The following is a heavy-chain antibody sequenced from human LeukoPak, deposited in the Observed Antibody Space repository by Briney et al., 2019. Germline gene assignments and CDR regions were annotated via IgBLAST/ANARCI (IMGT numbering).Heavy chain of an antibody. Sequence: PSETLSLTCTVSGGSISSYYWSWIRRPPGKGLEWIGNIYYSGSTNYNPSLKSRVTISVDTSKNQFSLKLSSVTAADTAVYYCARDALAAAGDYWGQGTLVTVSS. V-gene: IGHV4-59*12. CDR2: IYYSGST. D-gene: IGHD6-13*01. CDR3: ARDALAAAGDY. CDR1: GGSISSYY. J-gene: IGHJ4*02.